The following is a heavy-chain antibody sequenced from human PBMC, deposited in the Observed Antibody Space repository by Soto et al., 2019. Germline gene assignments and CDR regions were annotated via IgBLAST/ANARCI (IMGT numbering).Heavy chain of an antibody. J-gene: IGHJ3*02. CDR1: GGSFSTYY. CDR2: INHSGSN. V-gene: IGHV4-34*01. CDR3: ARGGSNDWQVAFDI. D-gene: IGHD3-9*01. Sequence: QLQQWGAGLLNPSETLSRTCVVSGGSFSTYYYNWIRQSPGKGLEWIGEINHSGSNTYSPSLKSRVTMSLDTSKNHFSLELTSVTAADTAVYYCARGGSNDWQVAFDIWGQGTMVTVSS.